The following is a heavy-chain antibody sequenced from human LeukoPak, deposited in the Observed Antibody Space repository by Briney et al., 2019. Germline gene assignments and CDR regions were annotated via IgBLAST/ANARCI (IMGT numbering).Heavy chain of an antibody. Sequence: PSETLSLTCAISGGSISSSNWWTWVRQPPGKGLEWVGEIYLRGNTNYNPSLESRVTISVDESKTQLSLRLESVTAADTAVYYCARGTITTVTDSWGPGALVTVSS. J-gene: IGHJ4*02. CDR3: ARGTITTVTDS. V-gene: IGHV4-4*02. D-gene: IGHD4-17*01. CDR1: GGSISSSNW. CDR2: IYLRGNT.